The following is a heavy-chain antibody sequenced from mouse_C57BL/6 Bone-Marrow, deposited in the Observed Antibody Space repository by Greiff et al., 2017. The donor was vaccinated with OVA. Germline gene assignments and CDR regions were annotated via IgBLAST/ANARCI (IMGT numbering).Heavy chain of an antibody. CDR3: ARDWPDGDY. CDR1: GYSITSDYY. CDR2: ISYDGSN. J-gene: IGHJ4*01. V-gene: IGHV3-6*01. Sequence: EVQLQQSGPGLVKPSQSLSLTCSVTGYSITSDYYWNWIRQFPGNKLEWMGYISYDGSNNYNPSLKNRISITRDTSKNQFFLKLNSVTTEDTATYYCARDWPDGDYWGQGTSVTVSS.